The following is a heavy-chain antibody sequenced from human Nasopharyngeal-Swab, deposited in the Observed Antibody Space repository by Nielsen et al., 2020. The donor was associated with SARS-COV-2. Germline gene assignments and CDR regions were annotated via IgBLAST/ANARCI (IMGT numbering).Heavy chain of an antibody. Sequence: ASVKVSCKASGYSFSNYAISWLRQAPGHGLEWLGWISLNDGNTNYAQNVQGRVTMTADTSTSTAYMDLNSLTSGDTAVYYCAREGDYDAFDIWGQGTLVSVSA. CDR1: GYSFSNYA. V-gene: IGHV1-18*01. D-gene: IGHD3-16*01. J-gene: IGHJ3*02. CDR2: ISLNDGNT. CDR3: AREGDYDAFDI.